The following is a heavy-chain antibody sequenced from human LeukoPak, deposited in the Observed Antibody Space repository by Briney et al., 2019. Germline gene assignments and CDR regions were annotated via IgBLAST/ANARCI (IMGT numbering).Heavy chain of an antibody. CDR2: INPNSGGT. CDR1: GYTFTSYY. V-gene: IGHV1-2*02. Sequence: ASVKVSCKASGYTFTSYYMHWVRQAPGQGLEWMGWINPNSGGTNYAQKFQGRVTMTRDTSISTAYMELSRLRSDDTAVYYCARSPVWELLGFDYWGQGTLVTVSS. J-gene: IGHJ4*02. D-gene: IGHD1-26*01. CDR3: ARSPVWELLGFDY.